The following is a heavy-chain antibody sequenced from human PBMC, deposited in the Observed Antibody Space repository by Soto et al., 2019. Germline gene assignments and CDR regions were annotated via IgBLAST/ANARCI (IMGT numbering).Heavy chain of an antibody. CDR2: IGRRSDI. V-gene: IGHV3-21*06. CDR3: ARDSSITPRPLDY. Sequence: GGSLRLSCEASGFSFSTYSMHWVRQAPGKGLEWVSSIGRRSDIYYADSVKGRFTISRDNAKNSLYLQMNSLRAEDTAVYYCARDSSITPRPLDYWGQGTPVTVSS. D-gene: IGHD6-6*01. CDR1: GFSFSTYS. J-gene: IGHJ4*02.